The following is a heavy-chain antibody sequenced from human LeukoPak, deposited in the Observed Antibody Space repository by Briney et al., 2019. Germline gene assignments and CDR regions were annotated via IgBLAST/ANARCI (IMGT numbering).Heavy chain of an antibody. J-gene: IGHJ4*02. V-gene: IGHV3-23*01. CDR3: AKDLPGPLTYYYDSSGYSDY. D-gene: IGHD3-22*01. CDR2: LSGSDSSR. Sequence: HPGGSLRLSCAASGFTFRSYAMSWVRQAPGKGLEWVSTLSGSDSSRYYADSVKGRFIISRDNSKNTLYLQMNSLRAEDTAVYYCAKDLPGPLTYYYDSSGYSDYWGQGTLVTVSS. CDR1: GFTFRSYA.